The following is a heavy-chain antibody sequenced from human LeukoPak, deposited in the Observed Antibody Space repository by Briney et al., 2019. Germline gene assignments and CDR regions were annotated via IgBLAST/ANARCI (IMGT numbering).Heavy chain of an antibody. CDR2: ISSSSGYI. J-gene: IGHJ4*02. CDR3: ARLLYSSRLFVE. V-gene: IGHV3-21*01. Sequence: GGSLRLSSAASGFTFCSNTMIWLRQAPGKGLEWVSSISSSSGYIYYADSVKGRFPISRDNAKNSLYLQMNSLTAEDTAVYYCARLLYSSRLFVEWGQGTLVTVSS. D-gene: IGHD6-13*01. CDR1: GFTFCSNT.